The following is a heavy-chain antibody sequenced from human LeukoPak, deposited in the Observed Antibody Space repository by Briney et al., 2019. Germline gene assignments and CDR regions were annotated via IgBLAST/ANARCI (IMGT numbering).Heavy chain of an antibody. CDR1: GYSISSGYY. Sequence: SETLSLTCTVSGYSISSGYYWGWIRQPPGEGLEWIGSIYHSGSTYYNPSLKSRVTISVDTSKNQFSLKLSSVTAADTAVYYCARETMVRGVPTHWGQGTLVTVSS. D-gene: IGHD3-10*01. V-gene: IGHV4-38-2*02. CDR3: ARETMVRGVPTH. J-gene: IGHJ4*02. CDR2: IYHSGST.